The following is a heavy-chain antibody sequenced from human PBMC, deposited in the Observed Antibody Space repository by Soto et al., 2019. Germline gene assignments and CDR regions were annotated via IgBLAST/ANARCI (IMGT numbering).Heavy chain of an antibody. CDR2: IYHSGST. CDR3: AGIAAAGTRFDS. CDR1: GGSISRINW. V-gene: IGHV4-4*02. J-gene: IGHJ4*02. Sequence: SEALSLTCAVSGGSISRINWWSWVRQPPGKGLEWIGEIYHSGSTNHNPSLKSRVTISVDKSKNQFSLKLSSVTAADTAVYYCAGIAAAGTRFDSWGQGTLVTVSS. D-gene: IGHD6-13*01.